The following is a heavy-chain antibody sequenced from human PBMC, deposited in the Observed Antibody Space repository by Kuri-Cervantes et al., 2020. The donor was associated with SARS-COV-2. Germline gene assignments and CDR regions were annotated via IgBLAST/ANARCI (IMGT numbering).Heavy chain of an antibody. CDR3: ARVSGSYFLLVY. J-gene: IGHJ4*02. V-gene: IGHV1-69*13. D-gene: IGHD1-26*01. CDR1: GGTFSSYA. Sequence: SVKVSCKASGGTFSSYAISWVRQAPGQGLEWMGGIIPIFGTANYAQQFQGRVTITADESTSTAYMELSSLRSEDTAVYYCARVSGSYFLLVYWGQGTLVTVSS. CDR2: IIPIFGTA.